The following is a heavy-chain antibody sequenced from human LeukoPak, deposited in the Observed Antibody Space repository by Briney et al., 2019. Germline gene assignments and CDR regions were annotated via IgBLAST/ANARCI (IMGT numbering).Heavy chain of an antibody. V-gene: IGHV3-7*04. CDR3: ARGTYTFDY. D-gene: IGHD1-1*01. Sequence: PGGSLRLSCAASGFAFSSYWMTGIRQAPGKGLEWVATIKQDGSEKYYVDSVKGRFTISRDNPKNSLNLQMNSLRAEDTAVYYCARGTYTFDYWGQGTLVSVSS. J-gene: IGHJ4*02. CDR2: IKQDGSEK. CDR1: GFAFSSYW.